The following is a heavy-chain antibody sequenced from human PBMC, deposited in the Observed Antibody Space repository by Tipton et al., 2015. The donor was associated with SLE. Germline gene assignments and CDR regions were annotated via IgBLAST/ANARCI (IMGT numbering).Heavy chain of an antibody. CDR2: IYYSGST. V-gene: IGHV4-39*07. D-gene: IGHD6-13*01. CDR1: GGSISSSSYY. Sequence: TLSLTCTVSGGSISSSSYYWGWIRQPPGKGLEWIGSIYYSGSTYYNPSLKSRVTISVDTSKNQFSLKLSSVTAADTAVYYCARGRKGQLVGWYFDLWGRGTLVTVSS. J-gene: IGHJ2*01. CDR3: ARGRKGQLVGWYFDL.